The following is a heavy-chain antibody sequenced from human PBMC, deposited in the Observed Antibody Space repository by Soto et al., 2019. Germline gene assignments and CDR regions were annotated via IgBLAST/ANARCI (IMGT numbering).Heavy chain of an antibody. V-gene: IGHV3-21*01. J-gene: IGHJ3*01. Sequence: EVQLVESGGGLVKPGGSLRLSCAASGFTFSSYSMNWVRQAPGKGLEWVSAISSSSGYIYYADSLKGRFTISRDNAKNSLYLQMNSLRAEDTAVYYCARDGMPAIFPPAFDVWGQGTMVTVSS. CDR3: ARDGMPAIFPPAFDV. CDR2: ISSSSGYI. D-gene: IGHD3-3*02. CDR1: GFTFSSYS.